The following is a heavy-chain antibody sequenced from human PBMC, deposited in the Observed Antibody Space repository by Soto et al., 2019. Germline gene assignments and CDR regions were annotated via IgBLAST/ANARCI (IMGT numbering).Heavy chain of an antibody. CDR3: TTDRRDYDFWSGYYRDAEYFQH. CDR2: IKSKTDGGTT. Sequence: GGSLRLSCAASGFTFSNAWMNWVRQAPGKGLEWVGRIKSKTDGGTTDYAAPVKGRFTISRDDSKNTLYLQMNSLKTEDTAVYYCTTDRRDYDFWSGYYRDAEYFQHWGQGTLVTVSS. D-gene: IGHD3-3*01. CDR1: GFTFSNAW. J-gene: IGHJ1*01. V-gene: IGHV3-15*07.